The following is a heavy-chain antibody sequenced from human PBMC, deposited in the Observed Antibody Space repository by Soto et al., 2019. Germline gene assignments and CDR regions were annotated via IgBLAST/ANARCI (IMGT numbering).Heavy chain of an antibody. CDR2: ISAHNGNT. V-gene: IGHV1-18*01. D-gene: IGHD1-1*01. Sequence: QVHLVQSGAEVKKPGASVKVSCKGSGYGFTTYGITWVRQAPGQGLEWMAWISAHNGNTDYAQNLQGRVTVTRDTSTSTAYMELRSLRCDDTAVYYCARGRYGDYWGQGALVTVSS. J-gene: IGHJ4*02. CDR3: ARGRYGDY. CDR1: GYGFTTYG.